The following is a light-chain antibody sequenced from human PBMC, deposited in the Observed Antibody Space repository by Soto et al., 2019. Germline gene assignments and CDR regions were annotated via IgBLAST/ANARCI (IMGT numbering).Light chain of an antibody. CDR1: QDIGTK. Sequence: EIVMTQSPAILSVSPGETGTLSCRASQDIGTKLAWYQQKPGQAPXXLMYDVSTRASAAPARFSGSGSGSEFTLTISSLQSEDFAIYFCQQYYHWRTFGQGTKVDIK. CDR3: QQYYHWRT. J-gene: IGKJ1*01. V-gene: IGKV3-15*01. CDR2: DVS.